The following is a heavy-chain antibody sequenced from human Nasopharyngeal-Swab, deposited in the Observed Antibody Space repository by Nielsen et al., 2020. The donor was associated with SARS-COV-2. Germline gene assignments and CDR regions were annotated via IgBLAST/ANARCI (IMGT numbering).Heavy chain of an antibody. V-gene: IGHV4-59*01. CDR3: ARDPNGGFDP. Sequence: SETLSLTCTVSGGSISSYYWNWIRQPPGKGLEWIGYIYYSGSTNYNPSLKSRVTISVDTSKNQFSLKLSSVTAADTAVYYCARDPNGGFDPWGQGTLVTVSS. CDR1: GGSISSYY. J-gene: IGHJ5*02. D-gene: IGHD3-10*01. CDR2: IYYSGST.